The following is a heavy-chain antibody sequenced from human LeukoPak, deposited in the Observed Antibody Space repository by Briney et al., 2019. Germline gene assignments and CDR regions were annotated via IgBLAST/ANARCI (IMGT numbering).Heavy chain of an antibody. J-gene: IGHJ6*03. D-gene: IGHD3-10*01. V-gene: IGHV1-69*13. CDR3: ARDLTDHYYGRDYYYYMDV. Sequence: GASVKVSCKASGGTFSSYAISWVRQAPGQGLEWMGGIIPIFGTANYAQKFQGRVTTTADESTSTAYMELSSLRSEDTAVYYCARDLTDHYYGRDYYYYMDVWGKGTTVTISS. CDR1: GGTFSSYA. CDR2: IIPIFGTA.